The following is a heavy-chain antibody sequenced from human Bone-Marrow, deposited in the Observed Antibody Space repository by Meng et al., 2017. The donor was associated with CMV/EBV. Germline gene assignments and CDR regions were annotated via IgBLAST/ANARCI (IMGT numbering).Heavy chain of an antibody. D-gene: IGHD2-2*01. J-gene: IGHJ4*02. Sequence: ASVKVSCKASGYTFTSYGISWVRQAPGQGLEWMGWINPNSGGTNYAQKFQGRVTMTRDTSISTAYMELSRLRSDDTAVYYCARGGAIVVVPAAIDYWDQGTLVTVSS. CDR3: ARGGAIVVVPAAIDY. CDR2: INPNSGGT. V-gene: IGHV1-2*02. CDR1: GYTFTSYG.